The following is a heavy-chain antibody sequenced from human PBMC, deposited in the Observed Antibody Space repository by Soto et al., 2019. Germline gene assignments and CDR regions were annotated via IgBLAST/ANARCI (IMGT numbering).Heavy chain of an antibody. CDR3: ARELGQQRVDY. CDR2: VNAYNGNT. V-gene: IGHV1-18*01. D-gene: IGHD6-13*01. J-gene: IGHJ4*02. Sequence: QVQLVQSGAEVKKPGASVKVSCKASGYTFNSYGISWVRQAPGQGLEWRGWVNAYNGNTKYAQKLQGRVTMTTDTSTSPAYMELRSLRSADTAVYYWARELGQQRVDYWGQGTLVTVSS. CDR1: GYTFNSYG.